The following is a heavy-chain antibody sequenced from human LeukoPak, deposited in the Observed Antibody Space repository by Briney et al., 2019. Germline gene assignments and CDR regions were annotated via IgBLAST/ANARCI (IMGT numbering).Heavy chain of an antibody. V-gene: IGHV1-8*03. CDR3: ARGLGDLGYSYGYAGYYYMDV. CDR2: MNPNSGNT. Sequence: ASVKVSCKASGYTFTSYDINWVRQATGQGLEWMGWMNPNSGNTGYAQKFQGRVTITRNTSISTAYMELSSLRSEDTAVYYCARGLGDLGYSYGYAGYYYMDVWGKGTTVTVSS. CDR1: GYTFTSYD. D-gene: IGHD5-18*01. J-gene: IGHJ6*03.